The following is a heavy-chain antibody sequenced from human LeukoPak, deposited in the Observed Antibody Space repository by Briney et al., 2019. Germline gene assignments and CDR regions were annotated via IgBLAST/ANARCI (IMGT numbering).Heavy chain of an antibody. CDR1: GYSISSGYY. CDR3: ARAFFDY. Sequence: PSETLSLTCTVSGYSISSGYYWGWIRQPPGKGLEWIGSIYHSGSTYYNPSLKSRVTISVDTFKNQFSLKLSSVTAADTAVYYCARAFFDYWGQGTLVTVSS. V-gene: IGHV4-38-2*02. CDR2: IYHSGST. J-gene: IGHJ4*02.